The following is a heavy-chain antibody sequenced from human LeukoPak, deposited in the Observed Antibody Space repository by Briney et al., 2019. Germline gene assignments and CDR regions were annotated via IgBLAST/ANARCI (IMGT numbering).Heavy chain of an antibody. D-gene: IGHD6-19*01. J-gene: IGHJ4*02. V-gene: IGHV4-39*01. CDR3: ARRRRNFIAVAGYLDY. CDR2: IYYSGST. Sequence: SETLSLTCTVSSGSISSSSYYWGWIRQPPGKGLEWIGSIYYSGSTYYHPSLKSRVIISVDTSKNQFSLKLSSVTAADTAVYYCARRRRNFIAVAGYLDYWGQGTLVTVSS. CDR1: SGSISSSSYY.